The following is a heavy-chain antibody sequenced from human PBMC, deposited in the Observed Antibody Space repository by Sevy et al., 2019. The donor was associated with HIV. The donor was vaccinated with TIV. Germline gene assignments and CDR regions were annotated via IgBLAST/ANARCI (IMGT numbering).Heavy chain of an antibody. CDR2: ISGSGGST. CDR3: AKDGYKPSVGDENYYYSTWTS. V-gene: IGHV3-23*01. CDR1: GFTFSSYA. D-gene: IGHD1-20*01. Sequence: GGSLRLSCAASGFTFSSYAMSWVRQAPGKGLEWVSAISGSGGSTYYADSVKGRFTITRDNSKNTLILQMNSLRAEDTAVYYCAKDGYKPSVGDENYYYSTWTSGAKGPRSPSP. J-gene: IGHJ6*03.